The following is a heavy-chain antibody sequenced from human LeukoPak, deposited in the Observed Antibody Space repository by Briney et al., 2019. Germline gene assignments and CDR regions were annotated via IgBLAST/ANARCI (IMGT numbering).Heavy chain of an antibody. V-gene: IGHV3-9*01. Sequence: PGRSLRLSCAASGFTFDDYAMHWVRQAPGKGLEWVSGISWNSGSIGYADSVKGRFTISRDNAKNSLYLQMNSLRAEDTALYYCAKDEFRGSGSYYGNLDYWGQGALVTVSS. CDR2: ISWNSGSI. D-gene: IGHD3-10*01. CDR3: AKDEFRGSGSYYGNLDY. J-gene: IGHJ4*02. CDR1: GFTFDDYA.